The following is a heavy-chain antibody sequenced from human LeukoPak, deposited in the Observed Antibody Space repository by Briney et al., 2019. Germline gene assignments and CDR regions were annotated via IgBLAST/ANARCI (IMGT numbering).Heavy chain of an antibody. CDR2: IKQDGSEK. CDR3: ARVHYDILTGYHYYFDY. Sequence: PGGSLRLSCAASGFTFSSYWMSWVRQAPGKGLEWVANIKQDGSEKYYVDSVKGRFTISRDNAKNSLYLQMNSLRAEDTAVYYCARVHYDILTGYHYYFDYWGRGTLVTVSS. CDR1: GFTFSSYW. J-gene: IGHJ4*02. V-gene: IGHV3-7*01. D-gene: IGHD3-9*01.